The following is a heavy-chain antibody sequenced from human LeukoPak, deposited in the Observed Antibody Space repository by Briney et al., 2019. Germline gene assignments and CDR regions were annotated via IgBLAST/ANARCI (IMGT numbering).Heavy chain of an antibody. J-gene: IGHJ4*02. V-gene: IGHV4-39*02. Sequence: SETLSLTCTVSGGSISSSSYYWGWIRQPPGKGLEWIGSIYYSGSTYYNPSLKSRVTISVDTSKNQFSLKLSSVTAADTAVYYCAREDCSSTSCYLYYWGQGTLVTVSS. CDR2: IYYSGST. CDR1: GGSISSSSYY. D-gene: IGHD2-2*01. CDR3: AREDCSSTSCYLYY.